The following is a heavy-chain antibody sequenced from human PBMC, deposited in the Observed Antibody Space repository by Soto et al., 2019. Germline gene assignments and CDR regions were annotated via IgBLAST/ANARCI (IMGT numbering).Heavy chain of an antibody. CDR2: IIPIFGPA. V-gene: IGHV1-69*01. Sequence: QVQLVQSGAEVKKPGSSVKVSCKASAGTFSSYAISWVRQAPGQGLEWMGGIIPIFGPANYAQKFQGRVTITVDESTSTAYMELSSLRSEDTAVYYCAREIEAAGTGGWFDPWGQGTLFTVSS. CDR3: AREIEAAGTGGWFDP. J-gene: IGHJ5*02. D-gene: IGHD6-13*01. CDR1: AGTFSSYA.